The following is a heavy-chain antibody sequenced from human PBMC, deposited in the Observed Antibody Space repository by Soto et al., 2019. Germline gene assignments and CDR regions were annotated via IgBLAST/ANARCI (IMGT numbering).Heavy chain of an antibody. V-gene: IGHV4-30-4*01. J-gene: IGHJ5*02. D-gene: IGHD2-15*01. CDR2: IYYSGST. CDR3: ARVVVVAARNWFDP. CDR1: GGSISSGDYY. Sequence: SETLSLTCTVSGGSISSGDYYWIWIRQPPGKGLEWIGYIYYSGSTYYNPSLKSRVTISVDTSKNQFSLKLSSVTAADTAVYYCARVVVVAARNWFDPWGQGTLVTVSS.